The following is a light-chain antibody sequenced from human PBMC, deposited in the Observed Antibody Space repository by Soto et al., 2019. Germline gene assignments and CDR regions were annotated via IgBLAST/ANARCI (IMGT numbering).Light chain of an antibody. J-gene: IGLJ2*01. CDR3: SSYGASSTL. Sequence: QSVLTQPASVSGSPGQSITISCTGSTSDIGGYNYVSWYQQHPGKAPKLLIYDVSYRPSGISDRFSGSKSGNTASLTISGRQPEDEADYYCSSYGASSTLFGGGTKLTVL. CDR2: DVS. CDR1: TSDIGGYNY. V-gene: IGLV2-14*03.